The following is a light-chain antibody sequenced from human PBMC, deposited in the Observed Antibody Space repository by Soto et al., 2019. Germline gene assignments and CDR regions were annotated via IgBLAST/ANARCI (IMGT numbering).Light chain of an antibody. CDR3: RSIYSRSPLV. J-gene: IGLJ2*01. CDR2: DVS. Sequence: QSALTQPASVSGSPGQSITISCTGTSSDVGGYNYVSWYQQHTGKAPKLMIYDVSNRPLGVSNRFSGSKSGNTASLTISGLQGEGGGSSFSRSIYSRSPLVFGGGTKLTVL. V-gene: IGLV2-14*01. CDR1: SSDVGGYNY.